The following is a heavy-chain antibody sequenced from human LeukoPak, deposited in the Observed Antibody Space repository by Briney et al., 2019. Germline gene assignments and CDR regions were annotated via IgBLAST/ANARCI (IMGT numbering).Heavy chain of an antibody. CDR2: IYYSGST. CDR1: GGSISSSSYY. J-gene: IGHJ4*02. V-gene: IGHV4-39*07. CDR3: ARLVGATDY. D-gene: IGHD1-26*01. Sequence: SETLSLTCAVSGGSISSSSYYWGWIRQPPGKGLEWIGSIYYSGSTYYNPSLKSRVTISVDTSKNQFSLKLSSVTAADTAVYYCARLVGATDYWGQGTLVTVSS.